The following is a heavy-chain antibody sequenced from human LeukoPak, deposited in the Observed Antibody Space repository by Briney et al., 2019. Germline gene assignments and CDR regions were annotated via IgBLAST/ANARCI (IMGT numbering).Heavy chain of an antibody. J-gene: IGHJ6*03. CDR3: AKNRGAGSHYYYHMNV. D-gene: IGHD1-26*01. CDR1: GFTFSSYD. CDR2: IRYDGSNK. V-gene: IGHV3-30*02. Sequence: GGSLRLSCAASGFTFSSYDMHWVRQAPGKGLEWLTFIRYDGSNKYYADSVKGRFTISRDNSKNTQYLQLNSLRVEDTAVYYCAKNRGAGSHYYYHMNVWGKGTTVTVPS.